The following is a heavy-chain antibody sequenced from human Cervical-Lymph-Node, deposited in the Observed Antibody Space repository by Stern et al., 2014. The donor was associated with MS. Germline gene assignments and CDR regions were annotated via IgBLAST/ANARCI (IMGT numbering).Heavy chain of an antibody. CDR1: WNNFGDYG. CDR2: VNGYNGNT. V-gene: IGHV1-18*01. J-gene: IGHJ4*02. D-gene: IGHD6-19*01. CDR3: GRLSNSNGWFRKFYFES. Sequence: QVQLVQSGAEVKKPGASVKVFCKAAWNNFGDYGIGWVRQAPGQGLEWMGWVNGYNGNTNYAQKFDGRVTMTRDTPTDTAHMQLRSLKSDDTAVYYCGRLSNSNGWFRKFYFESWGQGTLITVSS.